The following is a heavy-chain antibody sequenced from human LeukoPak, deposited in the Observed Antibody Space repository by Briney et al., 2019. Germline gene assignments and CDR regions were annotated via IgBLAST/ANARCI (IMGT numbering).Heavy chain of an antibody. CDR1: GGSISSSSYY. D-gene: IGHD3-3*01. J-gene: IGHJ3*02. CDR3: ARDTVRFLEWPGDAFDI. CDR2: IYYSGST. Sequence: PSETLSLTCTVSGGSISSSSYYWGWIRQPPGKGLEWIGSIYYSGSTYYNPSLKSRVTISVDTSKNQFSLKLSSVTAADTAVYYCARDTVRFLEWPGDAFDIWGQGTMVTVSS. V-gene: IGHV4-39*02.